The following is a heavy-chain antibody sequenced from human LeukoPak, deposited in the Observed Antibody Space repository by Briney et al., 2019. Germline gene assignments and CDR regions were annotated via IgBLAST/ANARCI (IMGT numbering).Heavy chain of an antibody. D-gene: IGHD3-10*01. J-gene: IGHJ5*02. Sequence: PSETLSLTCTVSGGSISSYYWNWTRQPPGKGLEWIGYIYYSGSTNYNPSLKSRVTISVDTAKNLFSLKLSSVTAADTAVYYCARQFSLGNYYGSGSYYNWFDPWGQGILVTVSS. CDR2: IYYSGST. CDR3: ARQFSLGNYYGSGSYYNWFDP. CDR1: GGSISSYY. V-gene: IGHV4-59*08.